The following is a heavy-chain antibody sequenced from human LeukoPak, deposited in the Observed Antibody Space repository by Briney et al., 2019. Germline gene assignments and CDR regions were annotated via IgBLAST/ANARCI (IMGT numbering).Heavy chain of an antibody. CDR2: ISGSGGGA. Sequence: GGSLRLSCAASGFTFSNYAMNWVRQAPGKGLEWVSAISGSGGGAYYADSVKGRFTISRDNSKSTLFLQMNSLRAEDTAVYYCASAAGPFDNWGQGTLVTVSS. D-gene: IGHD6-13*01. J-gene: IGHJ4*02. CDR3: ASAAGPFDN. CDR1: GFTFSNYA. V-gene: IGHV3-23*01.